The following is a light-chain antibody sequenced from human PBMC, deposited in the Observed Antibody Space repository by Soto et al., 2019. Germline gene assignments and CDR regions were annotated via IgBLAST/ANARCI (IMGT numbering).Light chain of an antibody. V-gene: IGLV2-23*02. CDR2: EVS. J-gene: IGLJ2*01. Sequence: QSVLTQPASVSGSPGQSITISCSGTSSDVGSYDHVAWYQQFPGKTPKLTIYEVSNRPSGVSSRFSGSKSGNTASLTISGLQAEDEANYHCCSYAGSVTFTFGGGTKLTVL. CDR3: CSYAGSVTFT. CDR1: SSDVGSYDH.